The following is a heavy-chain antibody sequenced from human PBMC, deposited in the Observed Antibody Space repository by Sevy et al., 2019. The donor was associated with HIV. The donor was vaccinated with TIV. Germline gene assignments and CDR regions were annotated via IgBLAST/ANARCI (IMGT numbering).Heavy chain of an antibody. CDR3: ARGGTAGLGDKYYYGMDV. Sequence: ASVKVSCKASGYTFTGYYMHWVRQAPGQGLEWMGWINPNSGGTNYAQKFQGRVTMTRDTSISTAYMELSRLRSDDTAVYYCARGGTAGLGDKYYYGMDVWGQGTKVTVSS. V-gene: IGHV1-2*02. J-gene: IGHJ6*02. CDR1: GYTFTGYY. CDR2: INPNSGGT. D-gene: IGHD3-16*01.